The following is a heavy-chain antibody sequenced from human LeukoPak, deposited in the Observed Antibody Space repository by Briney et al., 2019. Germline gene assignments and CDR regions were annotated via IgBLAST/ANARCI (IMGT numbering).Heavy chain of an antibody. Sequence: PGGSLRLSCAASGFTFSSYEMNWVRQAPGKGLEWASYISSSGSTIYYADSVKGRFTTSRDNAKNSLYLQMNSLRAKDTAVYYCARDSAGDAFDIWGQGTMVTVSS. CDR3: ARDSAGDAFDI. V-gene: IGHV3-48*03. CDR2: ISSSGSTI. J-gene: IGHJ3*02. CDR1: GFTFSSYE. D-gene: IGHD2-15*01.